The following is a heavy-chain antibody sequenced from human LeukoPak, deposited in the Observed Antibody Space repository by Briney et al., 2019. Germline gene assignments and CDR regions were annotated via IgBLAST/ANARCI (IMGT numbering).Heavy chain of an antibody. CDR2: IYYSGST. J-gene: IGHJ4*02. Sequence: SETLSLTCTVSGGSISSGDYYWSWIRQPPGKGLEWIGYIYYSGSTYYNPSLKSRVTISVDTSKNQFSLKLSSVTAADTAVYYCARIVAPILVDYWGRGILVTVSS. D-gene: IGHD5-12*01. V-gene: IGHV4-30-4*01. CDR3: ARIVAPILVDY. CDR1: GGSISSGDYY.